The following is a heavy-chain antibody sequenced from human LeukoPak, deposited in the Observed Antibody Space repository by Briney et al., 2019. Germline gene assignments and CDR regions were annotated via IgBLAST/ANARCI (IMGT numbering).Heavy chain of an antibody. J-gene: IGHJ4*02. CDR1: GFTFSSYG. D-gene: IGHD6-19*01. V-gene: IGHV3-66*04. CDR3: ATRGAVAGTGFDY. CDR2: IYSGGST. Sequence: GGTLRLSCAASGFTFSSYGMSWVRQAAGKGLEWVSVIYSGGSTYYADSVKGRFTISRDNSKNTLYLQMNSLRAEDMAVYYCATRGAVAGTGFDYWGQGTLVTVSS.